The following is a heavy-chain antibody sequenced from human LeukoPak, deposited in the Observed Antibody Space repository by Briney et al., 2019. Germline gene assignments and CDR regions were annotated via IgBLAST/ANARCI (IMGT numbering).Heavy chain of an antibody. CDR3: ARGYYGSGSYDY. J-gene: IGHJ4*02. CDR1: GYTFTGYY. V-gene: IGHV1-2*06. CDR2: INPNSGGT. D-gene: IGHD3-10*01. Sequence: ASVKVSCKASGYTFTGYYMHWVRQAPGQGLEWMGRINPNSGGTNYAQKFQGRVTMTRDTSISTAYMELSRLRSDDTAVYYCARGYYGSGSYDYWGQGTLVTVFS.